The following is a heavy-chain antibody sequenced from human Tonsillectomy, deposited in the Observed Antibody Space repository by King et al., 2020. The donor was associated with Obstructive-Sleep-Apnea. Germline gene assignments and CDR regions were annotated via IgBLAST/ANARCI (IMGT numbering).Heavy chain of an antibody. D-gene: IGHD3-10*01. Sequence: VQLQESGPGLVRPSETLSLTCTVSDGSINNYYWSWIRQPPGKGLEWLGYIYYSWSANYNPSLKSRVTMSVDTSKNQFSLKLSSVTAADTAVYYCARDLTYYYGSGFDPWGQGTLVTVSS. CDR3: ARDLTYYYGSGFDP. J-gene: IGHJ5*02. CDR2: IYYSWSA. CDR1: DGSINNYY. V-gene: IGHV4-59*13.